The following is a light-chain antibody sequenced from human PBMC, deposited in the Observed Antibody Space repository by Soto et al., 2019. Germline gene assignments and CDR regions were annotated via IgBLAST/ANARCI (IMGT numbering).Light chain of an antibody. V-gene: IGKV3-20*01. CDR2: GAS. Sequence: EIGLTQSPGTLSLSPGERDTLSCRASQSVSSSYLAWYQQKPGQAPRLLIYGASTRATGIPDRFSGSGSGTDFTLTISRLEPEDFAVYYCQQYGSSPPSTFGQGTKVAIK. CDR3: QQYGSSPPST. J-gene: IGKJ1*01. CDR1: QSVSSSY.